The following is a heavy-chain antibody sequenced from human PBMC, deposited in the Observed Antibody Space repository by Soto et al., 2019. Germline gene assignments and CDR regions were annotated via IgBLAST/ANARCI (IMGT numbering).Heavy chain of an antibody. Sequence: QVQLQESGPGLVKPSDTLSLTCVVSGYSISNNNWWGWIRQPPGKGLEWIGYIYYSGRTNYNPSLESRVTMSVDPSKNQFSLTLTSVTAVDTAMYYCARKQAGNYWYFDPWGRGTLVTVSS. CDR2: IYYSGRT. CDR3: ARKQAGNYWYFDP. CDR1: GYSISNNNW. V-gene: IGHV4-28*01. J-gene: IGHJ2*01.